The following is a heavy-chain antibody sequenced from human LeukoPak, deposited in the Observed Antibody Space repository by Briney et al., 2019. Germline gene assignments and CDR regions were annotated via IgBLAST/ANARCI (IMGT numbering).Heavy chain of an antibody. CDR1: GGSISSSTYY. J-gene: IGHJ5*02. CDR3: ARQAYSSNLGWFDP. Sequence: SETLSLTCSVSGGSISSSTYYWGWIRQPPGKGLEWIGNIYNSGSTYYNPSLKSRVTISVDTSKNQFSLKLGSVTAAVTAVYYCARQAYSSNLGWFDPWGQGTLVTVSS. CDR2: IYNSGST. D-gene: IGHD6-13*01. V-gene: IGHV4-39*01.